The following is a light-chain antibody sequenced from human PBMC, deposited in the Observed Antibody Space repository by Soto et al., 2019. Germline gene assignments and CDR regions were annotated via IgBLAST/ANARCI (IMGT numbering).Light chain of an antibody. CDR1: QSVSSN. Sequence: EIVMTQSLSILSVSPVERSTLSGRASQSVSSNLAWYQQKPGQAPRLLIYGASTRATGIPARCSGSGSGTEFTLTISSLQSEDVAVYYCQQYNNWLGTFGQGTKVDIK. CDR2: GAS. CDR3: QQYNNWLGT. V-gene: IGKV3-15*01. J-gene: IGKJ1*01.